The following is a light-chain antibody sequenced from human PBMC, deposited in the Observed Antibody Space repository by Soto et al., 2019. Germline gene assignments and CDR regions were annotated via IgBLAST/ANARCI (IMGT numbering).Light chain of an antibody. CDR3: GTWDYSLSAVV. V-gene: IGLV1-40*01. J-gene: IGLJ2*01. CDR1: SSNIGAGYD. Sequence: QPVLTQPPSVSGAPGQRVTISCTGSSSNIGAGYDVHWYQQLPGTDPKLLIYENNNRPSGVPDRFSGSKSGTSASLAITGLQAGDEADYFCGTWDYSLSAVVFGGGTKLTVL. CDR2: ENN.